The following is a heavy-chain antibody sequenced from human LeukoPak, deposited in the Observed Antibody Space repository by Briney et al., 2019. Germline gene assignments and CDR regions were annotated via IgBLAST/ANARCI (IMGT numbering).Heavy chain of an antibody. CDR2: ISSSSSYI. V-gene: IGHV3-21*01. CDR1: GFTFSSYS. Sequence: GGSLTLSCAASGFTFSSYSMNWVRPAPGKGLEWVSSISSSSSYIYYADSVKGRFTISRDNAKNSLYLQMNSLRAEDTAVYYCARLDFWSGYYTHDYWGQGTLVTVSS. CDR3: ARLDFWSGYYTHDY. D-gene: IGHD3-3*01. J-gene: IGHJ4*02.